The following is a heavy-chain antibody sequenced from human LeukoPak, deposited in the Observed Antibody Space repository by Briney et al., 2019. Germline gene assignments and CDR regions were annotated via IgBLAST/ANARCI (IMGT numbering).Heavy chain of an antibody. CDR2: ISYDGSNK. D-gene: IGHD2-15*01. J-gene: IGHJ4*02. Sequence: GRSLRLSCAASGFTFSSYGMHWVRQAPGKGLEWVAVISYDGSNKYYADSVKGRFTISRDNSKNTLYLQMNSLRAEDTAEYYCAKGGLYCSGGSCPMDYWGQGTLVTVSS. V-gene: IGHV3-30*18. CDR3: AKGGLYCSGGSCPMDY. CDR1: GFTFSSYG.